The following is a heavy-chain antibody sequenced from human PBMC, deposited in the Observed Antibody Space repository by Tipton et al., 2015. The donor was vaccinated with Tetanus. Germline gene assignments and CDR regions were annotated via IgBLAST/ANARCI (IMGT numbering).Heavy chain of an antibody. J-gene: IGHJ4*02. Sequence: SLRLSCAASGFTFTRYPMHWVRQAPGKGLEWVSAISGSGGSTYYADSVKGRFTISRDNSKNTLYLQMNSLRAEDTAVYYCAKDGGTSGWYIHFDYWGQGTLVTVSS. CDR1: GFTFTRYP. V-gene: IGHV3-23*01. CDR2: ISGSGGST. D-gene: IGHD6-19*01. CDR3: AKDGGTSGWYIHFDY.